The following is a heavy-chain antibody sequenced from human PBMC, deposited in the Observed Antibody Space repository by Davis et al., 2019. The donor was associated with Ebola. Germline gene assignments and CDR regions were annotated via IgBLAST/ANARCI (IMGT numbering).Heavy chain of an antibody. D-gene: IGHD6-13*01. CDR3: ARDGCPHSSSWYCSYYYGMDV. V-gene: IGHV1-69*06. J-gene: IGHJ6*02. CDR1: AGTLSSYA. CDR2: IIPIFGTA. Sequence: SVQVPCMASAGTLSSYAISWVRLAPGQRLEWMGGIIPIFGTANYAQKFQGRVTIIADKSTSTAYMELSSLRSEDTAVYYCARDGCPHSSSWYCSYYYGMDVWGQGATVTVSS.